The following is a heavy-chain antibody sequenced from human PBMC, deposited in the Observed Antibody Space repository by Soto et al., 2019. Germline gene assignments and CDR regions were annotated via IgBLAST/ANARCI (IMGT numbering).Heavy chain of an antibody. Sequence: EVQLVESGGGLVQPGGSLRLSCAASGFTFSSHWMSWVRQAPGKGLEWVANIRQDGGEEHYVDSVKGRFTISRDNAKNSLYLQMNSLRAEDTAVYYCAKAMAYALHSWGQVTMVTVSS. CDR2: IRQDGGEE. D-gene: IGHD3-10*01. CDR3: AKAMAYALHS. CDR1: GFTFSSHW. J-gene: IGHJ3*02. V-gene: IGHV3-7*01.